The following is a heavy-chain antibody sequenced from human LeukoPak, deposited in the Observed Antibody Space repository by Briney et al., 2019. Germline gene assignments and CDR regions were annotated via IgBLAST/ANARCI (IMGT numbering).Heavy chain of an antibody. CDR1: GFTFSSYA. CDR3: TTKRGYSYGYAD. CDR2: MRDSGGST. V-gene: IGHV3-23*01. Sequence: GGSLRLSCAASGFTFSSYAMSWVRQAPGKGLEWVSTMRDSGGSTYYVDSVKGRFTISRDNSKNTLYLQMNSLRAEDTAVYYCTTKRGYSYGYADWGQGTLVTVSS. D-gene: IGHD5-18*01. J-gene: IGHJ4*02.